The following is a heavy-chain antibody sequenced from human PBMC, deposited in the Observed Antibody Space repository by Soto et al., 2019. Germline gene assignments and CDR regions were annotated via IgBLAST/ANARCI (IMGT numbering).Heavy chain of an antibody. CDR1: GYIFTGYH. CDR3: ARGDSTDCSNGVCSFFYNHDMDV. D-gene: IGHD2-8*01. CDR2: INPKSGGT. Sequence: ASVKVSCKASGYIFTGYHMHWVRQAPGQGLEWLGRINPKSGGTSTAQKFQGWVTMTTDTSISTASMELTRLTSDDTAIYYCARGDSTDCSNGVCSFFYNHDMDVWGQGTTVTVSS. J-gene: IGHJ6*02. V-gene: IGHV1-2*04.